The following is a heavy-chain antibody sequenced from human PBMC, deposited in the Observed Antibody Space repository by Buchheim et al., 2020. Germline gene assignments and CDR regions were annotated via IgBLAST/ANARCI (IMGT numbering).Heavy chain of an antibody. CDR2: ISYDGSNK. Sequence: QVQLVESGGGVVQPGRSLRLSCAASGFTFSSYAMHWVRQAPGKGLEWVAVISYDGSNKYYADSVKGRFTISRDNSKNTMYLQMSSLRAEDTAVYYCARATTVAGDFDYWGQGTL. V-gene: IGHV3-30*04. CDR3: ARATTVAGDFDY. J-gene: IGHJ4*02. D-gene: IGHD6-19*01. CDR1: GFTFSSYA.